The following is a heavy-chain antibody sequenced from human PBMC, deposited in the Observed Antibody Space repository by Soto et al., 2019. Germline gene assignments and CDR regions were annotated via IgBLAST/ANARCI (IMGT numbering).Heavy chain of an antibody. CDR3: ARVGSSGPSDY. V-gene: IGHV4-59*01. D-gene: IGHD3-10*01. CDR2: IYYSGST. J-gene: IGHJ4*02. CDR1: GGSISSYY. Sequence: SSETLSLTCTVSGGSISSYYWSWIRQPPGKGLEWIGYIYYSGSTNYNPSLKSRVTISVDTSKNQFSLKLSSVTAADTAVYYCARVGSSGPSDYWGQGTLVTV.